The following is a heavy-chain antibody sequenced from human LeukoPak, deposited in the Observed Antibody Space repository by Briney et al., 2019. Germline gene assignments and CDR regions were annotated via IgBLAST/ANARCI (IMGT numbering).Heavy chain of an antibody. D-gene: IGHD3-22*01. CDR2: ISSSSSYI. CDR3: ARGGGRYYDSSGYYYSPLF. V-gene: IGHV3-21*01. Sequence: PGGSLRLSCAASGFTFSSYSMNWVRQAPGKGLEWVSSISSSSSYIYYADSVKGRFTISRDNAKNSLYLQMNSLRAEDTAVYYCARGGGRYYDSSGYYYSPLFWGQGTLVTVS. CDR1: GFTFSSYS. J-gene: IGHJ4*02.